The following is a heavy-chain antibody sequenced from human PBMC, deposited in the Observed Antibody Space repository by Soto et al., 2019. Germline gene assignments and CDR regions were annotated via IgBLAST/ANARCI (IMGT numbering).Heavy chain of an antibody. CDR3: TLRQDTSRGPIY. CDR2: ST. Sequence: GSCPTLVNPTQTLTLTCTVSGFSLTTRGMTLGWIRQPPGKAPEWLALSTQYSPSLQSRLTFTEGTSKNQVVLTMTNMDPVDTATYYYTLRQDTSRGPIYWGQGIMVTVSS. V-gene: IGHV2-5*01. CDR1: GFSLTTRGMT. D-gene: IGHD6-13*01. J-gene: IGHJ4*02.